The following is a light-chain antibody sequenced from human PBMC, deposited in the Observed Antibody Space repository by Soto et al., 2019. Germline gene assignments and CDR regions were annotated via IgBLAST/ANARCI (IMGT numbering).Light chain of an antibody. J-gene: IGLJ2*01. V-gene: IGLV2-14*01. CDR2: DVT. CDR3: SSYTTRSTLV. Sequence: QYALTQPASVSGSPGQAITISCTGTSSDVGAYDFVSWYQHYPGKAPKLVTFDVTHRPPGISDRFSGSKSANTASLTISGLQAEDEAFYYCSSYTTRSTLVFGGGTQLTFL. CDR1: SSDVGAYDF.